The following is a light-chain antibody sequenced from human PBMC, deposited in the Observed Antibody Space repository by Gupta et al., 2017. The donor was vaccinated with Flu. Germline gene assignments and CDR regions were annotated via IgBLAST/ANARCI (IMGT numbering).Light chain of an antibody. J-gene: IGKJ1*01. CDR1: QSVLHSSNNKNY. CDR2: WAS. CDR3: QQYDDTPRT. V-gene: IGKV4-1*01. Sequence: GERTTINCKSSQSVLHSSNNKNYLAWYQQKPGQPPKLLIYWASTRESGVPERFSGSGSGTDFTLTISSLQAEDVAVYYCQQYDDTPRTFGQGTNLEIK.